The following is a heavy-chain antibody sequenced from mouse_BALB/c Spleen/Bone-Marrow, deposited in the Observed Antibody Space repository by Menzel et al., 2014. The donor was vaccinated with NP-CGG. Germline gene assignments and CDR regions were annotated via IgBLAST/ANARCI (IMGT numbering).Heavy chain of an antibody. CDR2: INSNGGST. CDR3: ARHYYGAR. CDR1: GFTFXSYG. D-gene: IGHD1-2*01. V-gene: IGHV5-6-3*01. Sequence: EVHLVESGGGLVQPGGSLKLSCAASGFTFXSYGMSWVRQTPDKRLELVATINSNGGSTYYPDSVKGRFTISRDNAKNTLYLQMSSLKSVDTAMYYCARHYYGARWGHGTLVTVSA. J-gene: IGHJ3*01.